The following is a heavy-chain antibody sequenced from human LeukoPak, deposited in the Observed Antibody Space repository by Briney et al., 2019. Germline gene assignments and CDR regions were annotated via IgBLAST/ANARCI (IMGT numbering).Heavy chain of an antibody. D-gene: IGHD4-17*01. CDR3: ARVGHPTQRRVLSTVTVPTAGAFDI. Sequence: PSETLSLTCAVYGGSFNDYYWGWIRQPPGKGLEWIGEINHSGSTKYNPFMKSRVTISVDTSKNQFSLRLNSVTAADTAIYYCARVGHPTQRRVLSTVTVPTAGAFDIWGQGTMVTVS. CDR2: INHSGST. CDR1: GGSFNDYY. V-gene: IGHV4-34*01. J-gene: IGHJ3*02.